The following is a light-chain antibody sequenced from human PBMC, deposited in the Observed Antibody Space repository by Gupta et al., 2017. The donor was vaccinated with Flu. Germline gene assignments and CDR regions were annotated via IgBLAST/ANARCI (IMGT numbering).Light chain of an antibody. V-gene: IGLV3-19*01. Sequence: SSDLTEYSSVSLAFGQTVIILGQGGSLSNFHANWYQQRPGLAPVLVVFGENNRPSGIPDRFSGSTSGDTATLTITGAQPEDEADYYCRSRDSSTNQLLFGGGTKLTVL. J-gene: IGLJ2*01. CDR2: GEN. CDR1: SLSNFH. CDR3: RSRDSSTNQLL.